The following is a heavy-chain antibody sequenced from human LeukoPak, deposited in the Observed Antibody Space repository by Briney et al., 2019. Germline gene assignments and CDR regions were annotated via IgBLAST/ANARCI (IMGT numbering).Heavy chain of an antibody. Sequence: GGSLRLSCAASGFTFSSYSMNWDRQAPGKGLEWVSYISSSSSTIYYADSVKGRFTISRDNAKNSLYLQMNSLRAEDTAVYYCARDVSRWEPGWGQGTLVTVSS. D-gene: IGHD1-26*01. CDR1: GFTFSSYS. V-gene: IGHV3-48*04. CDR3: ARDVSRWEPG. J-gene: IGHJ4*02. CDR2: ISSSSSTI.